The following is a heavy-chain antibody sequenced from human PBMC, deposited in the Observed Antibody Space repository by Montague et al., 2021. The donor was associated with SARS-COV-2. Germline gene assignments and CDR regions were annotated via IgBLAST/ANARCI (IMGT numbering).Heavy chain of an antibody. V-gene: IGHV4-61*02. CDR1: GGSISSGSYY. J-gene: IGHJ4*02. CDR3: ARDRGLGVAENFDC. CDR2: IYPRGST. Sequence: TLSLTCTVSGGSISSGSYYWSWIRQPAGKGLEWIGRIYPRGSTNYXPSLKSRVSISIDTTKNQFSLKLNSVTAADTAVYYCARDRGLGVAENFDCWGQGTLVTVSS. D-gene: IGHD3-10*01.